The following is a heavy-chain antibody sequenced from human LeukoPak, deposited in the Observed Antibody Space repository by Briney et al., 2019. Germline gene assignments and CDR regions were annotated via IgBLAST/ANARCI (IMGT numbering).Heavy chain of an antibody. Sequence: ASVTVSYRASGYTFTVYYMHWVRQAPGQGREGMGWINPNSGGTNYAQKFQGRVTMTRDRAISTAYIALSRLRSHDTAVYYCARDQVTTVTTSSYYFDYWGQGTLVTVSS. CDR2: INPNSGGT. CDR1: GYTFTVYY. V-gene: IGHV1-2*02. D-gene: IGHD4-17*01. J-gene: IGHJ4*02. CDR3: ARDQVTTVTTSSYYFDY.